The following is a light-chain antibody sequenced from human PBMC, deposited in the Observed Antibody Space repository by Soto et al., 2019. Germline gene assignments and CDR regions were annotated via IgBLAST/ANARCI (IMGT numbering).Light chain of an antibody. Sequence: DSQMTHSPSTLSASVGDRVTITCRASQSISSWLAWYQQKPGKAPKLLIYKASSLESGVPSRFSGSGSGTEFTLTISSLQPDDFATYYCQQYNSYSWTFGQGTKVGI. CDR3: QQYNSYSWT. J-gene: IGKJ1*01. CDR2: KAS. V-gene: IGKV1-5*03. CDR1: QSISSW.